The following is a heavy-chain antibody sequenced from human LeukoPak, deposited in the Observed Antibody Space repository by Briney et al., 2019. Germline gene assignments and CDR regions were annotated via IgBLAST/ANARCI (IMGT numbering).Heavy chain of an antibody. J-gene: IGHJ3*01. CDR1: VYTFDENH. D-gene: IGHD2-8*02. CDR2: INPKSGAT. CDR3: ARAGDESTGHYDSLHF. Sequence: ASVTVSFTASVYTFDENHIHWVRQAPGQGPEWMGWINPKSGATASAQQFQGRLTITRDTSIGTASMDLSGLRLDDTGIYYCARAGDESTGHYDSLHFWGQGTMVTVSS. V-gene: IGHV1-2*02.